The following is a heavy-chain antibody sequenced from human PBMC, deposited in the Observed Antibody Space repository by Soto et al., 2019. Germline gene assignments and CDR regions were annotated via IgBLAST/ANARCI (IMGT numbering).Heavy chain of an antibody. J-gene: IGHJ5*02. CDR1: CGSISSGDYY. CDR2: IYYSGST. D-gene: IGHD2-2*01. Sequence: PPETVSLTCTVSCGSISSGDYYWSWIRQPPGKGLEWIGYIYYSGSTYYNPSLKSRVTISVDTSKNQFSLKLSSVTAADTAVYYCARGGAGYCSSTSCYSPAVNWFDPWGQGTLVTVSS. CDR3: ARGGAGYCSSTSCYSPAVNWFDP. V-gene: IGHV4-30-4*01.